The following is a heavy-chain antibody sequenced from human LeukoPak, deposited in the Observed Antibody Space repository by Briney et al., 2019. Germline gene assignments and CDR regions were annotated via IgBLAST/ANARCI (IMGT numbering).Heavy chain of an antibody. D-gene: IGHD6-19*01. CDR2: IKEDGTEK. CDR1: GFTFNSYW. J-gene: IGHJ4*02. CDR3: ARGGWHSEC. V-gene: IGHV3-7*01. Sequence: PGGSLRLSCAASGFTFNSYWMSWVRQAPGKGLEWVANIKEDGTEKNYVDSVKGRFTISRDNAKNSLYLQMNSLRGEDTAVYYCARGGWHSECWGQGTLVTVSS.